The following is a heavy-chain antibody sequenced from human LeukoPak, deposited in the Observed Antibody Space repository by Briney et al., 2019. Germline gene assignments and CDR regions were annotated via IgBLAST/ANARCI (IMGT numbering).Heavy chain of an antibody. J-gene: IGHJ4*02. CDR3: ARTRYYYNSRSYGAPYYFDY. V-gene: IGHV4-4*07. D-gene: IGHD3-10*01. CDR2: ISGSGST. CDR1: GDSISYFY. Sequence: SETLSLTCSVSGDSISYFYWSWIRQAAGKGLEWIGRISGSGSTDYNASLKSRVTISLDTSKDQFSLKLSSVTAADTAVYYCARTRYYYNSRSYGAPYYFDYWGQGTLVTVSS.